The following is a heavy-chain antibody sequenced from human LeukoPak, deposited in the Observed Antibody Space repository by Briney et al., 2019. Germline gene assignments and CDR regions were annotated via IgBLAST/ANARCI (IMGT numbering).Heavy chain of an antibody. V-gene: IGHV4-34*01. CDR1: GGSFSGYY. CDR2: INHSGST. J-gene: IGHJ4*02. CDR3: ASYVYSYGFFY. Sequence: XTCAXYGGSFSGYYXSWVRQPPGKGLEWIGEINHSGSTNYNTSLKSRVTISEETSKNQFSLKLSSVTAADTAVYYCASYVYSYGFFYWGQGTLVTVSS. D-gene: IGHD5-18*01.